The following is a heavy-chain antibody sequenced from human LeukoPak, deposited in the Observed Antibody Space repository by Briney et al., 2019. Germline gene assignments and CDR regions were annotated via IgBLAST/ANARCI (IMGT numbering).Heavy chain of an antibody. V-gene: IGHV3-33*01. CDR3: ARPDTAMAPSGFDY. J-gene: IGHJ4*02. CDR1: GFTFSSYG. CDR2: IWYDGSNK. Sequence: SGGSLRLSCAASGFTFSSYGMHWVRQAPGKGLEWVAVIWYDGSNKYYADSVKGRFTISRDNSKNTLYLQMNSPRAEDTAVYYCARPDTAMAPSGFDYWGQGTLVTVSS. D-gene: IGHD5-18*01.